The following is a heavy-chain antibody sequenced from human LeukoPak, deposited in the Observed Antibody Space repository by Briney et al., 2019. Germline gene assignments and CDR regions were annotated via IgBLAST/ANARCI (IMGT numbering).Heavy chain of an antibody. CDR3: ARQMNTVTADY. CDR2: IAYSGST. J-gene: IGHJ4*02. Sequence: PSETLSLTCTVSGGSISSSSYFWGWIRQPPGKGLEWIGSIAYSGSTYYNPSLNSRVTISIDTSKNQFSLRLSSVTAADTAVYYCARQMNTVTADYWGQGTLVTVSS. CDR1: GGSISSSSYF. V-gene: IGHV4-39*01. D-gene: IGHD4-17*01.